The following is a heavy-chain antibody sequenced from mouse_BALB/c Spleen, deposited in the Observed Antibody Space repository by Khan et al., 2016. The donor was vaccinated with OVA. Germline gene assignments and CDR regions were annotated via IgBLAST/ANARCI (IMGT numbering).Heavy chain of an antibody. CDR1: GYTFTSYY. J-gene: IGHJ3*01. Sequence: QVQLKQSGAELVKPGASVRLSCKASGYTFTSYYLYWVKQRPGHGLEWIGDINPSSGGTNFNENFKTKATLTVDKSSSTAYMQLSSLTSEDSAVYYCTRSGYGAFAYWGQGTLVTVSA. V-gene: IGHV1S81*02. CDR3: TRSGYGAFAY. D-gene: IGHD1-1*02. CDR2: INPSSGGT.